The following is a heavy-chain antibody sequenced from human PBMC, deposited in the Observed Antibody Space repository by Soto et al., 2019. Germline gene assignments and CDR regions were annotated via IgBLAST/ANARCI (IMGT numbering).Heavy chain of an antibody. CDR1: GFSFSNYA. Sequence: GGSLRLSCAASGFSFSNYAMNWVRQAPGKGLEWVSGISGGGGGTYYADSVKGRFTISRDNAKNSLYLQMNSLRAEDTAVYYCARGMVRGVIITYWGQGTLVTVSS. CDR3: ARGMVRGVIITY. J-gene: IGHJ4*02. D-gene: IGHD3-10*01. V-gene: IGHV3-23*01. CDR2: ISGGGGGT.